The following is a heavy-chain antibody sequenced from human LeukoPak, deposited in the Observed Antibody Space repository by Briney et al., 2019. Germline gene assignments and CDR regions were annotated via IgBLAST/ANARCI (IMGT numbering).Heavy chain of an antibody. CDR1: GYTFTNYG. J-gene: IGHJ3*02. V-gene: IGHV1-18*01. CDR2: ISTYNGNS. CDR3: ARAGGWAREDYKGDAFDI. D-gene: IGHD6-19*01. Sequence: ASVKVSCKASGYTFTNYGVSWVRQAPGQGLEWMGWISTYNGNSNYAQKLQDRVTMTTDTSTTTAYMDLRSLRSDDTAVYYCARAGGWAREDYKGDAFDIWGQGTLVTVSS.